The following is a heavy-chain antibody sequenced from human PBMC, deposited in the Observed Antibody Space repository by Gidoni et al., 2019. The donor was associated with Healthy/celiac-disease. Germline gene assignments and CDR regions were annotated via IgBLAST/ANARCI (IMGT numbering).Heavy chain of an antibody. J-gene: IGHJ3*02. V-gene: IGHV3-33*01. D-gene: IGHD2-21*02. CDR1: GFTFSSYG. CDR3: ARKIGGDGAFDI. Sequence: QVQLVESGGGVVQPGRSLRLYCAESGFTFSSYGMHWVRQAPGKGLEGVAVICYDVSNKYYADSVKGRFTISRDNSKNTLYLQMNSLRAEDTAVYYCARKIGGDGAFDIWVQGTMVTVFS. CDR2: ICYDVSNK.